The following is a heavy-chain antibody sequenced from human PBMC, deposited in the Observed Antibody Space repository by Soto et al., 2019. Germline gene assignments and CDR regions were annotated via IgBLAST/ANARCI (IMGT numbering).Heavy chain of an antibody. CDR2: IWYDGSNK. D-gene: IGHD3-3*01. CDR1: GFTFSSYC. V-gene: IGHV3-33*01. Sequence: PGGSLRLSCAASGFTFSSYCMHWVRQAPGKGLEWVAVIWYDGSNKYYADSVKGRFTISRDNSKNTLYLQMNSLRAEDTAVYYCAREIFPRPFGVVSNWFDPWGQGTLVTVSS. J-gene: IGHJ5*02. CDR3: AREIFPRPFGVVSNWFDP.